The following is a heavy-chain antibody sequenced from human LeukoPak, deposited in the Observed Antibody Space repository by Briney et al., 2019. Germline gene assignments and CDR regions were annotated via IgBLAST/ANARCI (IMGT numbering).Heavy chain of an antibody. CDR2: IRYDGSNK. V-gene: IGHV3-30*02. CDR3: AKDLITMVRGRFDY. Sequence: GGSLRLSCAASGFTFSSYGMHWVRQAPGKGLEWVAFIRYDGSNKYYADSVKGRFTISRDNSKNTLYLQMNSLRAEDTAVYYCAKDLITMVRGRFDYWGPGTLVTVSS. D-gene: IGHD3-10*01. J-gene: IGHJ4*02. CDR1: GFTFSSYG.